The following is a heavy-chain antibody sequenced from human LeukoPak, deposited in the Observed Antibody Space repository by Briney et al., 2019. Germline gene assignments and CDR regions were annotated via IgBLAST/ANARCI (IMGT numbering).Heavy chain of an antibody. CDR1: VFTFSKYG. J-gene: IGHJ4*02. V-gene: IGHV3-30*02. D-gene: IGHD6-19*01. CDR2: IRYDGSDE. CDR3: AQGGPWLATGLDH. Sequence: GGSLRLSCAASVFTFSKYGMHCVRQAPGKGLYWVAFIRYDGSDEFYADSVKGRFTISRDNSKNTHYLQMNSLREENTAVYYCAQGGPWLATGLDHWGQGTLVTVSS.